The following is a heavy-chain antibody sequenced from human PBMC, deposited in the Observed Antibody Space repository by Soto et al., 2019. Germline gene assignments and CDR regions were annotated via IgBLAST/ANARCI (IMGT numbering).Heavy chain of an antibody. J-gene: IGHJ6*02. CDR1: GGTFNTYA. Sequence: QVQLVQSGAEVKKPGSSAKVSCKASGGTFNTYAITWVRQAPGQGFEWMGGVIPLFNTPDYAQKFQGRLTITADECTSTAYLELSGLSSEDTAVYFCALASKLELPGYFYGMDVWGQGTTVAVSS. V-gene: IGHV1-69*01. CDR3: ALASKLELPGYFYGMDV. CDR2: VIPLFNTP. D-gene: IGHD1-7*01.